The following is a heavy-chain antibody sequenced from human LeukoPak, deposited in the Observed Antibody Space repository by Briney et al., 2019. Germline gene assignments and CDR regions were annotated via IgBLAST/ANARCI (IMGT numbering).Heavy chain of an antibody. CDR2: ISSSGGTI. J-gene: IGHJ4*02. D-gene: IGHD1-1*01. CDR1: GFTFSSYA. V-gene: IGHV3-48*04. CDR3: ARETGNYFDY. Sequence: PGGSLRLSCAASGFTFSSYAMSWVRQAPGKGLEWVSYISSSGGTIYYADSVKGRFTISRDNAKNSLYLQMNSLRAEDMAMYYCARETGNYFDYWGQGTLVTVSS.